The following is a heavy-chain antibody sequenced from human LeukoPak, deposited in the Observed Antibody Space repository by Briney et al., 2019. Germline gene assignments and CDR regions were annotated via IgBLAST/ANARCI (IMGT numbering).Heavy chain of an antibody. CDR2: MNPNRDNT. CDR1: GYTFPRYD. V-gene: IGHV1-8*01. CDR3: TRCVVELAMDFDY. D-gene: IGHD3-10*01. Sequence: ASVKVSCKASGYTFPRYDINWVRQATGQGLEWMGWMNPNRDNTGYAQKLQGRVTMNRHTYIRTAYMELSRLRSEDTAVYHCTRCVVELAMDFDYWGARTLGT. J-gene: IGHJ4*02.